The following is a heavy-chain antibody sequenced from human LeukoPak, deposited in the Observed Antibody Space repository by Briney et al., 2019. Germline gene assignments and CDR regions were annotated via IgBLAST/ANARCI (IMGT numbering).Heavy chain of an antibody. V-gene: IGHV1-24*01. D-gene: IGHD3-22*01. J-gene: IGHJ4*02. CDR2: FDPEDGKT. CDR3: ATRPYDTSGYYYYYFDY. CDR1: GYTLTELS. Sequence: GASAKVSCKVSGYTLTELSMQWVRQAPGKGLEWMGGFDPEDGKTIYAQKFQGRVTMTEDTSTDTAYMELSSLRSEDTAVYYCATRPYDTSGYYYYYFDYWGRGTLVTVSS.